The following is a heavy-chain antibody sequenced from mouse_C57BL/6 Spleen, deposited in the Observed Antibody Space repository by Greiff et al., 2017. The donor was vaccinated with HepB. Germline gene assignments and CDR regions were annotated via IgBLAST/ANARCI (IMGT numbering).Heavy chain of an antibody. CDR1: GYTFTSYW. CDR2: IYPGSGST. J-gene: IGHJ4*01. V-gene: IGHV1-55*01. D-gene: IGHD1-1*01. CDR3: ARSSGDGSSYGYYAMDY. Sequence: QVQLQQSGAELVKPGASVKMSCKASGYTFTSYWITWVKQRPGQGLEWIGDIYPGSGSTNYNEKFKSKATLTVDTSSSTAYMQLSSLTSEDSAVYYCARSSGDGSSYGYYAMDYWGQGTSVTVSS.